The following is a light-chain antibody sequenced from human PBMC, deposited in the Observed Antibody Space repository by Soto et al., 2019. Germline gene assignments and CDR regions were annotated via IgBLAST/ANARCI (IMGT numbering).Light chain of an antibody. CDR2: LGD. CDR1: TSNIGTFY. V-gene: IGLV1-47*02. CDR3: AAGDKNLNAYV. Sequence: QSVLTQPPSASSTPGQTVTISCSGSTSNIGTFYVYWYQHLPGTAPKLLIYLGDQRASGVSDRFSGSKSGTSASLAINGLRSDCGGNYYWAAGDKNLNAYVFGSGTKLPVL. J-gene: IGLJ1*01.